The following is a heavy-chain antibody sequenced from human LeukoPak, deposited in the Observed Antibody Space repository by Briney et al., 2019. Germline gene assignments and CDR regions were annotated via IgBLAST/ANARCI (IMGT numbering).Heavy chain of an antibody. CDR1: GFTFDDYA. V-gene: IGHV3-43D*03. CDR3: AKDGANCSSTSRYTGYYYYYMDV. D-gene: IGHD2-2*02. J-gene: IGHJ6*03. Sequence: GGPLRLSCAASGFTFDDYAMHWVRQAPGKGLEWVSLISWDGGSTYYADSVKGRFTITRDNSKNSLYLQMNSLRAEDTALYYCAKDGANCSSTSRYTGYYYYYMDVWGKGTTVTVSS. CDR2: ISWDGGST.